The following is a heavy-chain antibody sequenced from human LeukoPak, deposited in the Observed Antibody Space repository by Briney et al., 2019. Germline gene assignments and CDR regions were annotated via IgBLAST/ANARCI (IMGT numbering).Heavy chain of an antibody. V-gene: IGHV1-2*06. Sequence: ASVKVSCKVSGYTLTELSMHWVRQAPGQGLEWMGRINPNSGGTNYAQKFQGRVTMTRDTSISTAYMELSRLRSDDTAVYYCASSITIFGVVQFDYWGQGTLVTVSS. D-gene: IGHD3-3*01. CDR3: ASSITIFGVVQFDY. J-gene: IGHJ4*02. CDR2: INPNSGGT. CDR1: GYTLTELS.